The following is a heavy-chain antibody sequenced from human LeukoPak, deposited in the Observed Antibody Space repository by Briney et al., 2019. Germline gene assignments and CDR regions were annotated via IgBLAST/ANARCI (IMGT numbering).Heavy chain of an antibody. Sequence: GGSLRLSCAASGFTFSSYAMNWVRQAPGKGLEWVSTITGSGVGTYDADSVKGRFTISRDNSKNTLYLQMNSLRAEDTAVYYCAKEGYDSSGYPYYFDYWGQGTLVTVSS. CDR2: ITGSGVGT. CDR3: AKEGYDSSGYPYYFDY. J-gene: IGHJ4*02. CDR1: GFTFSSYA. V-gene: IGHV3-23*01. D-gene: IGHD3-22*01.